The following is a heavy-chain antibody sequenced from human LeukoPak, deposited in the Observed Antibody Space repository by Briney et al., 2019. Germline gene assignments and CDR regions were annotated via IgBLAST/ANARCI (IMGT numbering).Heavy chain of an antibody. D-gene: IGHD5-12*01. CDR1: GYTFTGYY. CDR2: ISAYNGNT. Sequence: GASVKVSCEASGYTFTGYYMHWVRQAPGQGLEWMGWISAYNGNTNYAQKLQGRVTMTTDTSTSTAYMELRSLRSDDTAVYYCARIPGRLRADFYYYYMDVWGKGTTVTVSS. V-gene: IGHV1-18*04. CDR3: ARIPGRLRADFYYYYMDV. J-gene: IGHJ6*03.